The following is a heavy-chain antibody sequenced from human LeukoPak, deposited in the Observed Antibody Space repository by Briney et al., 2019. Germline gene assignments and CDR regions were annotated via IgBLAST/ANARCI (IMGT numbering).Heavy chain of an antibody. CDR2: IYPGDSDT. Sequence: GESLKISCKGSGYSFSNYWIGWVRQMPGKGLEWMGIIYPGDSDTRYSPSFQGQVTISADKSISTAYLQWSSLKASDTAMYYCARGQISSSWYGGNYYYYMDVWGKGTTVTVSS. D-gene: IGHD6-13*01. CDR3: ARGQISSSWYGGNYYYYMDV. CDR1: GYSFSNYW. J-gene: IGHJ6*03. V-gene: IGHV5-51*01.